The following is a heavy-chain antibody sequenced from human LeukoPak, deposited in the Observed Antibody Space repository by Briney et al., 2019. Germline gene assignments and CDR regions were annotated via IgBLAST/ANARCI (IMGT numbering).Heavy chain of an antibody. CDR3: ATVRIVVVTATRLGRHGFDY. CDR1: GYTLTELS. Sequence: ASVKVSCKVSGYTLTELSMHWVRQAPGKGLEWMGGFDPEDGETIYAQKFQGRVTMTEDTSTDTAYMELSSLRSEDTAVYYCATVRIVVVTATRLGRHGFDYWGQGTLVTVSS. V-gene: IGHV1-24*01. CDR2: FDPEDGET. J-gene: IGHJ4*02. D-gene: IGHD2-21*02.